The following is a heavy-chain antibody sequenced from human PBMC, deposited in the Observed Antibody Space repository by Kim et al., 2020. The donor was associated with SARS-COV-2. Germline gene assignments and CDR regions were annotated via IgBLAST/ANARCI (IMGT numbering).Heavy chain of an antibody. V-gene: IGHV1-2*06. J-gene: IGHJ6*03. CDR2: INPNSGGT. CDR1: GYTFTGYY. CDR3: ARARDYGSGSYYRGYMDV. Sequence: ASVKVSCKASGYTFTGYYMHWVRQAPGQGLEWMGRINPNSGGTNYAQKFQGRVTMTRDTSISTAYMELSRLRSDDTAVYYCARARDYGSGSYYRGYMDVWGKGTTVTVSS. D-gene: IGHD3-10*01.